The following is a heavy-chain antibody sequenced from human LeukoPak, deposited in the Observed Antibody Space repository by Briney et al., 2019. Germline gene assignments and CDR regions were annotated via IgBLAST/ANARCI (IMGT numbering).Heavy chain of an antibody. D-gene: IGHD3-3*01. Sequence: SETLSLTCTVSGGSISSYYWSWTRQPPGKGLEWIGYIYYSGSTNYNPSLKSRVTISVDTSKNQFSLKLSSVTAADTAVYYCARGVRYDFWSGYDAPYFDYWGQGTLVTVSS. CDR1: GGSISSYY. J-gene: IGHJ4*02. V-gene: IGHV4-59*01. CDR3: ARGVRYDFWSGYDAPYFDY. CDR2: IYYSGST.